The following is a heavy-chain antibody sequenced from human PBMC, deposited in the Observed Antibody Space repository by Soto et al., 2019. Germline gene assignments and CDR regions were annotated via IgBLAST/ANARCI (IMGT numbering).Heavy chain of an antibody. D-gene: IGHD2-2*01. CDR2: IKQDGSEK. Sequence: GGSLRLSCAASGFTFSSYWMSWVRQAPGKGLEWVANIKQDGSEKYYVDSVKGRFTISRDNAKNSLYLQMNSLRAEDTAVYYCAREGSEGVPAAMNNWFDPWGQGTLVTVSA. CDR3: AREGSEGVPAAMNNWFDP. V-gene: IGHV3-7*05. CDR1: GFTFSSYW. J-gene: IGHJ5*02.